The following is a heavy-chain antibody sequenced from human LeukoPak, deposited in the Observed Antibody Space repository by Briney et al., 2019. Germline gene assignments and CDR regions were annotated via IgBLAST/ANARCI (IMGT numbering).Heavy chain of an antibody. CDR2: ISYDGGNK. CDR1: GFTFSSYA. Sequence: GGSLRLSCAASGFTFSSYAMHWVRQAPGKGLEWVAVISYDGGNKYYADSVKGRFTISRDNSKNTLYLQMNSLRAEDTAVYYCAREQSYDSSGYYYFGLDYWGQGTLVTVSS. J-gene: IGHJ4*02. CDR3: AREQSYDSSGYYYFGLDY. D-gene: IGHD3-22*01. V-gene: IGHV3-30-3*01.